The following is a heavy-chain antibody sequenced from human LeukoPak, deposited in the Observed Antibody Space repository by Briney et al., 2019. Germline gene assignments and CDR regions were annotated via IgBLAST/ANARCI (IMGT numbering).Heavy chain of an antibody. Sequence: ASVKVSCKASGYTFTSYYMHWVRQAPGQGLEWMGIMNPSGGSTSYAQKFQGRVTMTRDTSTSTVYMELSSLRSEDTAVYYCARDRPVGYCSSTSCTRGINRFDPWGQGTLVTVSS. CDR3: ARDRPVGYCSSTSCTRGINRFDP. D-gene: IGHD2-2*01. CDR1: GYTFTSYY. J-gene: IGHJ5*02. V-gene: IGHV1-46*01. CDR2: MNPSGGST.